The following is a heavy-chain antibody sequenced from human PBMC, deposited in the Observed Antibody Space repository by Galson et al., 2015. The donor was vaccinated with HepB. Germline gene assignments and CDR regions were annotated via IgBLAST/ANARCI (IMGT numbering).Heavy chain of an antibody. J-gene: IGHJ3*02. CDR3: GRAGEVEDGGAFDI. D-gene: IGHD3-10*01. CDR2: IIPILGIA. Sequence: SVKVSCKASGGTSSSYAISWVRQAPGQGLEWMGRIIPILGIANYAQKFQGRVTITADKSTSTAYMELSSLRSEDTAVYYCGRAGEVEDGGAFDIWGQGTMVTVSS. V-gene: IGHV1-69*04. CDR1: GGTSSSYA.